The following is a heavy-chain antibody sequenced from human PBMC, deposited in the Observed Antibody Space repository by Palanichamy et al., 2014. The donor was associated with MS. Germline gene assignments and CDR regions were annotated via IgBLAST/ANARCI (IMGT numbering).Heavy chain of an antibody. CDR1: GFTFSRFA. CDR3: ARDPSYGNSLYYYFDY. CDR2: ISSSSSSNI. V-gene: IGHV3-48*02. D-gene: IGHD6-13*01. Sequence: EVQLVESGGGLVQPGGSLRLSCAASGFTFSRFAMNWVRQAPGKGLEWVSYISSSSSSNIHYADSVRGRFTVSRDNAKNSLYLQMVSLRDEDTAVYYCARDPSYGNSLYYYFDYWGQGTLVTVSP. J-gene: IGHJ4*02.